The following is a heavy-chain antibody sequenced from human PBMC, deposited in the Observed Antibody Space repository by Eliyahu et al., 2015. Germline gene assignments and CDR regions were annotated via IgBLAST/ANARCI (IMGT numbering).Heavy chain of an antibody. CDR2: ISSSSSYT. Sequence: QVQLVESGGGLVKPGGSLRLSCAASGVPFSNYYMTWIRQAPGKGLEYISYISSSSSYTDYADSVRGRFTISRDNAKNSLYLLMNSLRVEDTAVYYCVSGGYYSSGSFDYWGQGTLVTVSS. CDR3: VSGGYYSSGSFDY. V-gene: IGHV3-11*06. J-gene: IGHJ4*02. CDR1: GVPFSNYY. D-gene: IGHD3-10*01.